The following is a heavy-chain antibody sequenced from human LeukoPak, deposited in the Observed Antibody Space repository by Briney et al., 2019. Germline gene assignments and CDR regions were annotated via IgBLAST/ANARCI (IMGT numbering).Heavy chain of an antibody. CDR3: AKDGNWARFED. V-gene: IGHV3-23*01. J-gene: IGHJ4*02. CDR2: ITSRSTT. D-gene: IGHD7-27*01. CDR1: GFIFSHYG. Sequence: GGSLRLSCAASGFIFSHYGMNWVRQAPGKGLEWVSGITSRSTTYYADSVKGRFTISRDNSKNMVWLQINSPTAEDTATYHCAKDGNWARFEDWGQGTLVTVSS.